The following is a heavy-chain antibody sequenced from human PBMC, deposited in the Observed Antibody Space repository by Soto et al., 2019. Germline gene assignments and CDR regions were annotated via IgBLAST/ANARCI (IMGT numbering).Heavy chain of an antibody. V-gene: IGHV4-39*01. J-gene: IGHJ4*02. CDR2: VFYTGFT. CDR1: GGSISGSYDY. CDR3: ATSQXXXNXNYFDH. Sequence: PSETLSLTCAVSGGSISGSYDYWAWLRQSPGKGPEWIGSVFYTGFTSYHPSLESRVSVSVDTSKSQFSLKLSAVTAADTAVYYCATSQXXXNXNYFDHWGQGALVTVSS. D-gene: IGHD3-9*01.